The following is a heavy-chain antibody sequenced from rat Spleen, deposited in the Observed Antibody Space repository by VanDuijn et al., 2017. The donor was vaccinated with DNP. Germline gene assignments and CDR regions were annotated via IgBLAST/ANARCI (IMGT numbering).Heavy chain of an antibody. CDR3: ARWSDYFDY. CDR2: INYSGST. Sequence: EVQLQESGPGLVKPSQSLSLTCSVTGYSITSSYRWNWIRKFPGNKLEWIGYINYSGSTGYNPSLKSRISITRDTSKNQFFLHLNSVTSEDTATYYCARWSDYFDYWGQGVMVTVSS. CDR1: GYSITSSY. V-gene: IGHV3-1*01. J-gene: IGHJ2*01.